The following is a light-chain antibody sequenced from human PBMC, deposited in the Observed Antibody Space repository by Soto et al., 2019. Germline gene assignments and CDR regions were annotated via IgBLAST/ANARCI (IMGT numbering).Light chain of an antibody. J-gene: IGKJ2*01. V-gene: IGKV3-11*01. Sequence: EIVWAQSPATMSLSPGERATLSCRASQDISNFLAWYQQRPGQAPRLLIYDASNRATGIPARFSGSGYGTDFTLTIVGLEPEDFAIYSCQQRASWPQFTFGQGTKLEV. CDR2: DAS. CDR1: QDISNF. CDR3: QQRASWPQFT.